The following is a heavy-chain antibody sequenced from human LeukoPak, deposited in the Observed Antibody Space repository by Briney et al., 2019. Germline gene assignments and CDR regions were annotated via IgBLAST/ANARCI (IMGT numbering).Heavy chain of an antibody. J-gene: IGHJ4*02. Sequence: PSETLSLTCTVSGGSISSYYWSWIRQPAGKGLEWIGRIYTSGSTNYNPSLKSRVTMSVDTSKNQFSLKLSSVTAADTAVYYCARAPPKNYDFWSGYRPFDYWGQGTLVTVSS. CDR2: IYTSGST. CDR1: GGSISSYY. CDR3: ARAPPKNYDFWSGYRPFDY. D-gene: IGHD3-3*01. V-gene: IGHV4-4*07.